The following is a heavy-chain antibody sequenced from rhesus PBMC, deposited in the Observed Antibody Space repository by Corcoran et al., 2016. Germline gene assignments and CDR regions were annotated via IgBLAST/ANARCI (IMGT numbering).Heavy chain of an antibody. CDR1: GASVPCTSST. J-gene: IGHJ4*01. D-gene: IGHD6S26*01. Sequence: QVQLQESGPGLVKPSQTLSLTCSISGASVPCTSSTLNWIRQSPSTRLEGRGRTYYRSKWYNDYAQSVQNRISINPDTSKNQFSLQLNSVTPEDMAVYYCAATSGSSGWSGFDYWGQGVLVTVSS. CDR2: TYYRSKWYN. CDR3: AATSGSSGWSGFDY. V-gene: IGHV6-1*01.